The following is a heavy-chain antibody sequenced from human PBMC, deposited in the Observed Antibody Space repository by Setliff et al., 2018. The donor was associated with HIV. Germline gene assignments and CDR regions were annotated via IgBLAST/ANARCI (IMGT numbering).Heavy chain of an antibody. CDR3: ACPREGYSGSGGAFQI. D-gene: IGHD3-10*01. Sequence: SLRLSCAASGLILSDQFIDWVRQAPGKGLEWVGNIKQDGSEKYYVDSVKGRFTISRDNAKNSLYLQMNSLRADDTAMYYCACPREGYSGSGGAFQIWGQGTMVTVSS. J-gene: IGHJ3*02. CDR1: GLILSDQF. V-gene: IGHV3-7*01. CDR2: IKQDGSEK.